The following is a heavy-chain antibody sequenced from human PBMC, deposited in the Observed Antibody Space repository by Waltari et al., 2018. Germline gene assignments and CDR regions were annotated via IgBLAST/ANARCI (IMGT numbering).Heavy chain of an antibody. V-gene: IGHV3-30-3*02. CDR1: GFTFSSYA. D-gene: IGHD1-26*01. J-gene: IGHJ4*02. Sequence: QVQLVESGGGVVQPGRSLRLSCAASGFTFSSYAMHWVRQAPGKGLEWEAVIAYDGSNKYYADSVKGRFTISRDNSKNTLYLQMNSLRAEDTAVYYCANEGGSYSFDYWGQGTLVTVSS. CDR3: ANEGGSYSFDY. CDR2: IAYDGSNK.